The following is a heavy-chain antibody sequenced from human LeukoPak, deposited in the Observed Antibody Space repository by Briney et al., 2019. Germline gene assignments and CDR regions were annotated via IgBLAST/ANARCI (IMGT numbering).Heavy chain of an antibody. D-gene: IGHD6-13*01. CDR2: IYSGGST. V-gene: IGHV3-53*05. CDR3: ARASIAAAYYFDY. Sequence: PGGSLRLSCAASGFTVSSNYMSWVRQAPGKGLEWVSVIYSGGSTYYADSVKGRFTISRDNSKNTLYLQMNSLRSEDTAVYYCARASIAAAYYFDYWGQGTLVTVSS. CDR1: GFTVSSNY. J-gene: IGHJ4*02.